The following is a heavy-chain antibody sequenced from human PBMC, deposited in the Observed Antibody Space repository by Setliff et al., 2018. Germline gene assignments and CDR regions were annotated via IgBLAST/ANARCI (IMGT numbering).Heavy chain of an antibody. CDR1: GYTFTNYG. Sequence: RASVKVSCKTSGYTFTNYGINWVRQAPGQGLEWMGWINNYSFKTNYPQKFLGRVTVTTDTSTGTAYMELGSLTSDDTAIYYCARINFYVSSGYYYAPDYWGPGTLVTVSS. J-gene: IGHJ4*02. CDR2: INNYSFKT. D-gene: IGHD3-22*01. CDR3: ARINFYVSSGYYYAPDY. V-gene: IGHV1-18*01.